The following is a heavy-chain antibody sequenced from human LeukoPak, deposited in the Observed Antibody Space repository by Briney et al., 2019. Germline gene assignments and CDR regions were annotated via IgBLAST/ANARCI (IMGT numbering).Heavy chain of an antibody. J-gene: IGHJ6*03. CDR2: IYYSGST. D-gene: IGHD3-22*01. CDR1: GGSISSSSYY. Sequence: SETLSLTCTVSGGSISSSSYYWGWIRQPPGKGLEWIGSIYYSGSTYYNPSLKSRVTISVDTSKNQFSLKLSPVTAADTAVYYCARDRYYYDSSGYYYMDVWGKGTTVTVSS. CDR3: ARDRYYYDSSGYYYMDV. V-gene: IGHV4-39*07.